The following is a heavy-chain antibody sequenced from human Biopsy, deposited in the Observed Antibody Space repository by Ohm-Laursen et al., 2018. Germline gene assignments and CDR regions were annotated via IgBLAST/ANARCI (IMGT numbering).Heavy chain of an antibody. V-gene: IGHV3-9*01. CDR3: TKNTQWEGSGYLDAFHI. D-gene: IGHD3-22*01. Sequence: SLRLSCTASKFRFANTGMHWVRHGPGKGLEWVAGISWSSDSITYAKSVTGRFTISRDNGENSLYLQINSLRPEDTALYYCTKNTQWEGSGYLDAFHIWGHGAMVTVSS. CDR2: ISWSSDSI. CDR1: KFRFANTG. J-gene: IGHJ3*02.